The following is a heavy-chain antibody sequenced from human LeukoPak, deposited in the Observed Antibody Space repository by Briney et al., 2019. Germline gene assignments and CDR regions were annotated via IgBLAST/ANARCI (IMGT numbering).Heavy chain of an antibody. CDR3: ARGWVATIDY. CDR1: GFSFTSYT. CDR2: ISSSSNYI. D-gene: IGHD2-21*02. V-gene: IGHV3-21*01. Sequence: GGSLRLSCAASGFSFTSYTMIWLRQAPGKGLEWVASISSSSNYIDHADSVRGRITISRDNANNSVLLEMNSLRAEDTAVYYCARGWVATIDYWGQGTLVTVSS. J-gene: IGHJ4*02.